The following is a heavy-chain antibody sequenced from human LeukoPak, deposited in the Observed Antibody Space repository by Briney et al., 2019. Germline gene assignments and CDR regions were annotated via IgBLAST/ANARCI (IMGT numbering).Heavy chain of an antibody. V-gene: IGHV6-1*01. CDR2: TYYRSKWYN. Sequence: SQTLSLTCAISGDSVSSNSAAWNWIRQSPSRGLEWLGRTYYRSKWYNDYAVSVKSRITINPDTSKNQSSLQLNSVTPEDTAVYYCARVSSSWYGRSDYFDYWGQGTLVTVSS. J-gene: IGHJ4*02. CDR3: ARVSSSWYGRSDYFDY. D-gene: IGHD6-13*01. CDR1: GDSVSSNSAA.